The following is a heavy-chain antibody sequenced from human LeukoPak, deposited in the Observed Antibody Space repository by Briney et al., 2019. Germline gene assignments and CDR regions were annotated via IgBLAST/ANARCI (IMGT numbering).Heavy chain of an antibody. Sequence: GGTLRLSCAASGVTLTSYAMHWVRQAPGKGLEWVAVISYDGSTKYYADSVKGRFTISRDNSKNTLYLQMNSLRAEDTAVYYCARDLNHYDSSGYYLNYWGEGTLVTVSS. D-gene: IGHD3-22*01. J-gene: IGHJ4*02. CDR2: ISYDGSTK. V-gene: IGHV3-30*04. CDR3: ARDLNHYDSSGYYLNY. CDR1: GVTLTSYA.